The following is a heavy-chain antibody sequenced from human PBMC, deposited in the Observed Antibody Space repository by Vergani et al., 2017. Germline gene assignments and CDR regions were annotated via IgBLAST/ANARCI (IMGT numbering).Heavy chain of an antibody. CDR1: GFTFSSYS. J-gene: IGHJ4*02. D-gene: IGHD2-8*01. CDR2: ISSSSSYI. Sequence: EVQLVESGGGLVKPGGSLRLSCAASGFTFSSYSMNWVRQAPGKGLEWVSSISSSSSYIYYADSVKGRFTISRDNAKNSLYLQMNSLRAEDTAVYYCAGDADDIVLMVYAISEAVTFDYWGQGTLVTVSS. CDR3: AGDADDIVLMVYAISEAVTFDY. V-gene: IGHV3-21*01.